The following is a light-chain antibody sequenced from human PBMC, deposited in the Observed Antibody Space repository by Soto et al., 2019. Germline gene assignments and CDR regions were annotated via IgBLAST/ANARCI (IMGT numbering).Light chain of an antibody. Sequence: QSALTQPASVSGSPGQSITISCTGTSSDVGSYNLVSWYQHHPGKAPKLMIYEVNKRPSGVSNRFSGSKSGNTASLTISGLQADDETDYYCCSFAGSSTHVVFGGGTKLTVL. CDR1: SSDVGSYNL. V-gene: IGLV2-23*02. CDR2: EVN. J-gene: IGLJ2*01. CDR3: CSFAGSSTHVV.